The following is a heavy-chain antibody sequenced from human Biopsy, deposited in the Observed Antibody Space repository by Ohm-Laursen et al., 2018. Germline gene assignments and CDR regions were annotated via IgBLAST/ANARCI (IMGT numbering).Heavy chain of an antibody. CDR1: GGSFTGHY. CDR2: ISHTGYT. V-gene: IGHV4-59*11. D-gene: IGHD4-23*01. CDR3: ARGSNEYGGLYFPH. J-gene: IGHJ1*01. Sequence: SDTLSLTCTVSGGSFTGHYWTWIRQPPGKGLEWIGHISHTGYTSYKPSLKSRVTISLDTSRKHFSLRLTSLAAADTAVYYCARGSNEYGGLYFPHWGQGMLVTVSS.